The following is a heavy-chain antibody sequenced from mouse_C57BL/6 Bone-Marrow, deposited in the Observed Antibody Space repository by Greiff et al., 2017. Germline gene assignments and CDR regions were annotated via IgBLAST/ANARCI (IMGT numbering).Heavy chain of an antibody. Sequence: DVKLVESGGDLVKPGGSLKLSCAASGFTFSSYGMSWVRQTPDKRLEWVATISSGGSYTYYPDSVKGRFTISRDNAKNTLYLQMSSLKSEDTAMYYCATLYGGGDYWGQGTTLTGSS. CDR1: GFTFSSYG. CDR3: ATLYGGGDY. D-gene: IGHD1-2*01. V-gene: IGHV5-6*02. J-gene: IGHJ2*01. CDR2: ISSGGSYT.